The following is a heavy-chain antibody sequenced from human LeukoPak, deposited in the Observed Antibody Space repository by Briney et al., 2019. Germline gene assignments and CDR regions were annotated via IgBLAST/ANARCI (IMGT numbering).Heavy chain of an antibody. CDR3: ATHNSGYDSGNDAFDI. Sequence: SQTLSLTCTVSGVSISSGDYYWSWIRQPPGKGLEWIVYIYYSGSTYYNPSLKSRVTISLDTSKNRFSLKLSSVTAADTAVYFCATHNSGYDSGNDAFDIWGQGTMVTVSS. D-gene: IGHD3-22*01. V-gene: IGHV4-30-4*08. CDR1: GVSISSGDYY. J-gene: IGHJ3*02. CDR2: IYYSGST.